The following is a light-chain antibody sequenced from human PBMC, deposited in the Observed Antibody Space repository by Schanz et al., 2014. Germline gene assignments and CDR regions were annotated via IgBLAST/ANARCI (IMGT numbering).Light chain of an antibody. Sequence: SYELTQPTSVSVSPGQTASITCSGNKLGNKFVCWFRQKPGQSPVLVMYKDSQRPSGIPERFSGSNSGSTATLTISGTQAMDEANYYCQAWDSGLVVFGGGTKVTVL. CDR2: KDS. J-gene: IGLJ2*01. V-gene: IGLV3-1*01. CDR1: KLGNKF. CDR3: QAWDSGLVV.